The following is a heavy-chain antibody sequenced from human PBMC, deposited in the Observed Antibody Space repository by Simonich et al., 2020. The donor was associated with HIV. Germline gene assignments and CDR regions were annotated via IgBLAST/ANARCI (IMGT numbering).Heavy chain of an antibody. CDR1: GGSFSGYY. CDR2: NNHSGST. D-gene: IGHD2-2*01. V-gene: IGHV4-34*01. Sequence: QVQLQQRGAGLLKPSETLSLTCAVYGGSFSGYYWGWIRQPPGKGLEWIGENNHSGSTNSNPSLKGRVTISVDTSKNQFSLKLSSVTAADTAVYYCARGFYQRLYYFDYWGQGTLVTVSS. J-gene: IGHJ4*02. CDR3: ARGFYQRLYYFDY.